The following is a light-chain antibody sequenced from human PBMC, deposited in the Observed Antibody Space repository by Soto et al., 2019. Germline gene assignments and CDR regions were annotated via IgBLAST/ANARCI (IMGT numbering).Light chain of an antibody. Sequence: QMTQSPSSLSASVGEKIMITCRASRDVGSDVSWYQQKPGQAPKLLIYAASNLYTGVPSRFSGSRSGTEFTLTISSLQPEDFASYYCLQDYGDSWTFGQGTKVDI. J-gene: IGKJ1*01. CDR1: RDVGSD. CDR2: AAS. CDR3: LQDYGDSWT. V-gene: IGKV1-6*01.